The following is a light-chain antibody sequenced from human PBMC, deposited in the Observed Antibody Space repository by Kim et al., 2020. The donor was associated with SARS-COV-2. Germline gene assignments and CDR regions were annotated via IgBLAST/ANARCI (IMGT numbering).Light chain of an antibody. CDR3: QQRGNWPPALT. V-gene: IGKV3-11*01. CDR1: HNVGIS. CDR2: DAA. J-gene: IGKJ4*01. Sequence: PGARSPLACLSSHNVGISLAWDQQTPGQAPRLLICDAAIRAAGIPDRFSGSGSGTDVTLTIGSLAPEDFAVYYCQQRGNWPPALTFGGGTKVDIK.